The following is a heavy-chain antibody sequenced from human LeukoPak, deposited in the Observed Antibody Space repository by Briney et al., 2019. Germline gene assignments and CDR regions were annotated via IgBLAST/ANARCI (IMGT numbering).Heavy chain of an antibody. J-gene: IGHJ4*02. Sequence: GGSLRLSRAASGFTFSSYSMNWVRQAPGQGLEWVSCISTSSSTIYYADTVKGRFTISRDNAKNSLYLQMNSLRAEDTAVYYCARAPAGGRYPSELYYWGQGTLVTVSS. CDR2: ISTSSSTI. CDR3: ARAPAGGRYPSELYY. CDR1: GFTFSSYS. D-gene: IGHD1-26*01. V-gene: IGHV3-48*01.